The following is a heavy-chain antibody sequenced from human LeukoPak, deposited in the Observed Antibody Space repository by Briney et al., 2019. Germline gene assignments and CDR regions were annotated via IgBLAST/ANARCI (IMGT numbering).Heavy chain of an antibody. D-gene: IGHD3-10*01. J-gene: IGHJ5*02. CDR3: ARVGTRNTPRGHWFDP. V-gene: IGHV4-59*01. CDR1: GGSISSYY. Sequence: SETLSLTCTVSGGSISSYYWSWIRQPPGKGLEWIGHIYYSGSTNYNPSLKSRVTISVDTSKNQFSLKLSSVTAADTAVYYCARVGTRNTPRGHWFDPWGQGTLVTVSS. CDR2: IYYSGST.